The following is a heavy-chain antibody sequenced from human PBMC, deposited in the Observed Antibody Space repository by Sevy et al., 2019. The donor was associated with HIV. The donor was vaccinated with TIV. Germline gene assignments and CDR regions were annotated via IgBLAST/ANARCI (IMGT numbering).Heavy chain of an antibody. CDR1: GYNLTEFS. CDR3: AITREYYSDSSGYFDY. Sequence: ASVKVSCKISGYNLTEFSMHWVRQVPGKGLEWMGSFDPEDAKTIYAQKFQGRVTMTEDTSTDTAYMELRSLRSEDTAMYYCAITREYYSDSSGYFDYWGQGTLVTVSS. J-gene: IGHJ4*02. V-gene: IGHV1-24*01. CDR2: FDPEDAKT. D-gene: IGHD3-22*01.